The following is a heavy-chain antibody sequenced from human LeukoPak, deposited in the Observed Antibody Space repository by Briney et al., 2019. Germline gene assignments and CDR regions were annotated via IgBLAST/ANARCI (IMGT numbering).Heavy chain of an antibody. J-gene: IGHJ3*02. Sequence: SVKLSCKASGGTFSSHTISWVRQAPGQGLEWMGRIIPILDIANYTQKFHGRVAVTADKSTSTAYMELSSLTSEATAVYYCARGRTVADAFDIWGQGTMVTVSS. V-gene: IGHV1-69*02. D-gene: IGHD1-26*01. CDR2: IIPILDIA. CDR3: ARGRTVADAFDI. CDR1: GGTFSSHT.